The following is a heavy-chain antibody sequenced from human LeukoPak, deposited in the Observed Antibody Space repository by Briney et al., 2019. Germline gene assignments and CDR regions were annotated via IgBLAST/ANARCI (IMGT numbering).Heavy chain of an antibody. D-gene: IGHD3-22*01. CDR3: ARGPLYYYDSSGYYYSPDYYYMDV. V-gene: IGHV1-8*03. CDR1: GYTFTSYD. CDR2: MNPNSGNT. J-gene: IGHJ6*03. Sequence: ASVKVSCKASGYTFTSYDINWVRQATGQGLEWMGWMNPNSGNTGYAQKFQCRVTITRNTSISTAYMELSSLRSEDTAVYYCARGPLYYYDSSGYYYSPDYYYMDVWGKGTTVTVSS.